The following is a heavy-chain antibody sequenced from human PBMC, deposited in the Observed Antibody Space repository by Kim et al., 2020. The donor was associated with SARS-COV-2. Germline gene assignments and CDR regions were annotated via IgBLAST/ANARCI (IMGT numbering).Heavy chain of an antibody. D-gene: IGHD3-10*01. J-gene: IGHJ6*02. CDR3: ARGPSIWFGEVLFDYYYGMDV. CDR1: GYTFTGYY. CDR2: INPNSGGT. V-gene: IGHV1-2*04. Sequence: ASVKVSCKASGYTFTGYYMHWVRQAPGQGLEWMGWINPNSGGTNYAQKFQGWVTMTRDTSISTAYMELSRLRSDDTAVYYCARGPSIWFGEVLFDYYYGMDVWGQGTTVTVSS.